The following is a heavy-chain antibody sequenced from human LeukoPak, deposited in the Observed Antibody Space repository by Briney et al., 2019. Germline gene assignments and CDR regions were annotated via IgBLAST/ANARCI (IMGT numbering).Heavy chain of an antibody. V-gene: IGHV4-34*01. CDR1: GGSFSGYY. CDR3: ARDQPLKARVSYYYYYGMDV. D-gene: IGHD2-2*01. J-gene: IGHJ6*02. CDR2: INHSGST. Sequence: KSSETLSLTCAVYGGSFSGYYWSWLRQPPGKGLEWIGEINHSGSTNYNPSLKSRVTISVDTSKNQFSLKLSSVTAADTAVYYCARDQPLKARVSYYYYYGMDVWGQGTTVTVSS.